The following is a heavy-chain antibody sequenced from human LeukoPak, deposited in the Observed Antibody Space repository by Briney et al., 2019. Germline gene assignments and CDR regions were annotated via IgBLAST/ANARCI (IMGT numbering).Heavy chain of an antibody. CDR3: ARGHGIAAAGELTPVEDY. J-gene: IGHJ4*02. V-gene: IGHV4-39*01. CDR2: IFYSGST. Sequence: PSETLSLTCTVSGGSISSRSYYWGWLRQPPGKGLEWIASIFYSGSTYHNPSLKSRVTISVDTSKSQFSLKLSSVTAADTAVYYCARGHGIAAAGELTPVEDYWGQGTLVTVSS. CDR1: GGSISSRSYY. D-gene: IGHD6-13*01.